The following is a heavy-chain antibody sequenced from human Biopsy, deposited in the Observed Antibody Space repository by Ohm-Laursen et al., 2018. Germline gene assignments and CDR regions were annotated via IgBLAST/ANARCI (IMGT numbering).Heavy chain of an antibody. J-gene: IGHJ2*01. Sequence: GSSVKVSCKPSGYIFTAFSVHWLRQAPGQGLEWMGWINPKSGDTDYPQNFQGRVSMTRDTSISTAYMDLSRLRSDDTAVYYCARGRRHCSGTCSRWYFDLWGRGTLVTVSS. CDR2: INPKSGDT. D-gene: IGHD2-2*01. CDR1: GYIFTAFS. CDR3: ARGRRHCSGTCSRWYFDL. V-gene: IGHV1-2*02.